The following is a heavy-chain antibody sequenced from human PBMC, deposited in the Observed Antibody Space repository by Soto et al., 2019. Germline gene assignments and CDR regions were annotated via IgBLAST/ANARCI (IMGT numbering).Heavy chain of an antibody. Sequence: ASVKVSCKASGYTFTGYYMHWVRQAPGQGLEWMGWINPNSGGTNYAQKFQGWVTMTRDTSISTAYMELSRLRSDDTAVYYCARSPSGIVVVTSYFDYWGQGTLVTVSS. J-gene: IGHJ4*02. D-gene: IGHD3-22*01. V-gene: IGHV1-2*04. CDR1: GYTFTGYY. CDR3: ARSPSGIVVVTSYFDY. CDR2: INPNSGGT.